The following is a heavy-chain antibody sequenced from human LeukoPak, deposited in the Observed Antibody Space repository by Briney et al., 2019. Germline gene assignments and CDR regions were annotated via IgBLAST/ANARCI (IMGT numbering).Heavy chain of an antibody. J-gene: IGHJ4*02. CDR2: ISSSGGNT. CDR3: ARRAASSGYYFDQ. CDR1: GFTFSSYA. Sequence: PGGSLRLSCAASGFTFSSYAMTWVCQGPGKGLEWVSTISSSGGNTYNADSVKGRFTISRDNSKNTLNLQMSSLRAEDTAVYYCARRAASSGYYFDQWGQGTLVTVSS. V-gene: IGHV3-23*01. D-gene: IGHD6-19*01.